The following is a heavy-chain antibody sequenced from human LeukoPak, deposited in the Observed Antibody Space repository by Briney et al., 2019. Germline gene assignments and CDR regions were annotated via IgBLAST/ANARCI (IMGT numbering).Heavy chain of an antibody. CDR2: ISSKGDTT. CDR1: GFTFSSSG. CDR3: AKVAGPGGGWYYDYVWGSYRPPEWFDP. D-gene: IGHD3-16*02. J-gene: IGHJ5*02. V-gene: IGHV3-23*01. Sequence: GSLRLSCAASGFTFSSSGMSWVRQAPGKGLDWVSDISSKGDTTYYAESVKGRFTISRDNSKNTLYLQMNSLRAEDTAVYYCAKVAGPGGGWYYDYVWGSYRPPEWFDPWGQGTLVTVSS.